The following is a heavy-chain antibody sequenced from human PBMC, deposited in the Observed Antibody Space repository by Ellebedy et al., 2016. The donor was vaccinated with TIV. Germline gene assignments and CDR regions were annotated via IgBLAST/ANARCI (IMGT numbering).Heavy chain of an antibody. CDR3: ARASPHCGGDCYFAWFDP. V-gene: IGHV3-74*01. D-gene: IGHD2-21*02. Sequence: PGGSLRLSCAASGFIFSSYWMNWVRQAPGKGLVWVSRINSDGSSTSYADSVKGRFTISRDNAKNTLYLQMNSLRAEDTAVYYGARASPHCGGDCYFAWFDPWGQGTLVTVSS. CDR1: GFIFSSYW. CDR2: INSDGSST. J-gene: IGHJ5*02.